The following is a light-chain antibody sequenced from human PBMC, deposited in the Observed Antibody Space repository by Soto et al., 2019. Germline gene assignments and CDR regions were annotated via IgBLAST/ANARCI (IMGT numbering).Light chain of an antibody. CDR1: QRVYNY. CDR2: DAS. Sequence: IVLPQPPATLSLSPGASATLSCRASQRVYNYLAWFRQKPGQAPRLLIFDASIRATGIPPRISGSGSGTDFTLTIYNLEHEDFAVYYCHQRSSWPPFTFGQGARLEIK. V-gene: IGKV3-11*01. J-gene: IGKJ5*01. CDR3: HQRSSWPPFT.